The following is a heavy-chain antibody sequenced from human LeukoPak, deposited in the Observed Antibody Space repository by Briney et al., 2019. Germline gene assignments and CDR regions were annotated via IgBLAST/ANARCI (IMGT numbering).Heavy chain of an antibody. V-gene: IGHV3-23*01. CDR2: VSPPGGGT. D-gene: IGHD2-2*01. CDR3: ARDVYCSSTTCSYYFDY. CDR1: GFTFSNHG. Sequence: SGGSLRLSCAASGFTFSNHGMNWVRQAPGKGLEWLSGVSPPGGGTYYADSVKGRFTISRDDSKNTLSLQMNSLRVEDTAVYYCARDVYCSSTTCSYYFDYWGQGTLVTVSS. J-gene: IGHJ4*02.